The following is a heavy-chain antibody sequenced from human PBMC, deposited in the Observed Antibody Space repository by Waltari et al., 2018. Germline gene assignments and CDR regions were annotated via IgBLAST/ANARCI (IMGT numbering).Heavy chain of an antibody. CDR3: ASGDYDFWSGFALDY. D-gene: IGHD3-3*01. Sequence: QVQLQQWGAGLLKPSETLSLTCAVYGGSFSGYYWSWIRQPPGKGLEWIGEINHSGSTNYNPSLKSRVTISVDTSKNQFSLKLSSVTAADTAVYYCASGDYDFWSGFALDYWGQGTLVTVFS. J-gene: IGHJ4*02. CDR1: GGSFSGYY. CDR2: INHSGST. V-gene: IGHV4-34*01.